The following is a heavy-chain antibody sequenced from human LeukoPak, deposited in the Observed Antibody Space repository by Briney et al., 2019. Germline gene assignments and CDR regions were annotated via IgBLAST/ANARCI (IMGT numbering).Heavy chain of an antibody. V-gene: IGHV3-23*01. CDR3: AKGLLGELAEYFQH. CDR2: ISGSGDNT. J-gene: IGHJ1*01. CDR1: GFSFRTYG. Sequence: PGGTLRLSCAASGFSFRTYGMSWVRQAPGKRLEWVSGISGSGDNTHNADFVKGRFTISRDNSKNTLYLQMNSLRAEDTAVYYCAKGLLGELAEYFQHWGQGTLVTVSS. D-gene: IGHD1-26*01.